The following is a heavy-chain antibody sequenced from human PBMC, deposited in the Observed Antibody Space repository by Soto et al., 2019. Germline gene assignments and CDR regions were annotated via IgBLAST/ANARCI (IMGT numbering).Heavy chain of an antibody. D-gene: IGHD2-15*01. Sequence: PSETLSLTCAVYGGSFSGYYWSWIRQPPGKGLEWIGEINHSGSTNYNPSLKSRVTISVDTSKNQFSLKLSSVTAADTAVYYCASFGYCSGGSCYIISHWGQGTLVTVSS. CDR2: INHSGST. V-gene: IGHV4-34*01. CDR1: GGSFSGYY. CDR3: ASFGYCSGGSCYIISH. J-gene: IGHJ4*02.